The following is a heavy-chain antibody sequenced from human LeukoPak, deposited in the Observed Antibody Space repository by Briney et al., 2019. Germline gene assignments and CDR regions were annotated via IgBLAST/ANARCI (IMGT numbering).Heavy chain of an antibody. J-gene: IGHJ6*04. CDR2: IDTNTGNP. D-gene: IGHD3-10*01. CDR3: ARRSMVQHLDV. V-gene: IGHV7-4-1*02. Sequence: VASVKVSCKASGYTFTNHSINWVRQAPGQGLEYMGWIDTNTGNPTYAQAFTGRIVFSLGTSVSTAYLDIRSLKAEDTAVYFCARRSMVQHLDVWGKGTTVTVSS. CDR1: GYTFTNHS.